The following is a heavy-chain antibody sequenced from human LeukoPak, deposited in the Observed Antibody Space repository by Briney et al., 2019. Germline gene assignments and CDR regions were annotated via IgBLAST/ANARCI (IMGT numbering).Heavy chain of an antibody. V-gene: IGHV3-23*01. CDR2: IDGSCGSS. Sequence: GGSMRLSCAASGFTFSSYAMSWDRHPPGKGLEWVSAIDGSCGSSYYADSVKGRFTISRDNSKNKLYLQMNSLRAEDTAVYYCAKDGGDDSSGYDAFDIWGQGTMVTVSS. CDR3: AKDGGDDSSGYDAFDI. D-gene: IGHD3-22*01. CDR1: GFTFSSYA. J-gene: IGHJ3*02.